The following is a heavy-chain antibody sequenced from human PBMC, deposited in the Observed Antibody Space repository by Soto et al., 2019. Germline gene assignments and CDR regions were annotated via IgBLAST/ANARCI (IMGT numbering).Heavy chain of an antibody. D-gene: IGHD6-13*01. Sequence: GSGPTLVNPTQTLTLTCTFSGFSLSTSGMCVSWIRQPPGKALEWLALIDWDDDKYYSTSLKTRLTISKDTSKNQVVLTMTNMDPVDTATYYCARIPCIAAAGTYYYYGMDVWGQGTTVTVSS. V-gene: IGHV2-70*01. CDR1: GFSLSTSGMC. CDR2: IDWDDDK. CDR3: ARIPCIAAAGTYYYYGMDV. J-gene: IGHJ6*02.